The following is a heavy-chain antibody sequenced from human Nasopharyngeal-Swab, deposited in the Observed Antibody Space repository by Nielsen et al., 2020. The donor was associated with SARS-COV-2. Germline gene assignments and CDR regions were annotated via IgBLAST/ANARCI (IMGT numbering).Heavy chain of an antibody. V-gene: IGHV3-9*01. CDR3: AKDPGDYYGMDV. CDR2: ISWNSGSI. J-gene: IGHJ6*02. CDR1: GFTFDDYA. Sequence: SLKISCAASGFTFDDYAMHWARQAPGKGLEWVSGISWNSGSIGYADSVKGRFTISRDNAKNSLYLQMNSLRAEDTALYYCAKDPGDYYGMDVWGQGTTVTVSS.